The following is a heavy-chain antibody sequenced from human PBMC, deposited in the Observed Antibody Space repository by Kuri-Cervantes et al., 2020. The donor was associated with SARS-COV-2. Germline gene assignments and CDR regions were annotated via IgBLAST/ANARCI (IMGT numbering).Heavy chain of an antibody. Sequence: SETLSLTCTVPGDSISDYSYYWGWIRRPPGKGLEWIGSIHYTGNTYYNPSLRSRVTMSVDTAKNQFSLKLSSVTAADAAVYYCARLAIFGVVTDWDYYFDYWGQGTLVTVSS. CDR3: ARLAIFGVVTDWDYYFDY. CDR2: IHYTGNT. CDR1: GDSISDYSYY. D-gene: IGHD3-3*01. J-gene: IGHJ4*02. V-gene: IGHV4-39*01.